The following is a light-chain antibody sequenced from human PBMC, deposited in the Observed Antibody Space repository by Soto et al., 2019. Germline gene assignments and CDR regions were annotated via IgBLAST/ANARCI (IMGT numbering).Light chain of an antibody. J-gene: IGLJ3*02. CDR2: EGS. CDR3: CSYAGSSTWV. Sequence: QSALTQPASVSGSPGQSITISCTGTSXXVGSYNLVSWYQQHPGKAPKLMIYEGSKRPSGVSNRFSGSKSGNTASLTISGLQAXXEADYYCCSYAGSSTWVFGGGTKLTVL. CDR1: SXXVGSYNL. V-gene: IGLV2-23*01.